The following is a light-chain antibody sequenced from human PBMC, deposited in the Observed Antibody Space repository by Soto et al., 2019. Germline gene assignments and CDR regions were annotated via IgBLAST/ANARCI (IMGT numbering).Light chain of an antibody. Sequence: DIQMTQSPSSLSASVGDSVTFTCRASQSIGFYLNWYQQKPGKAPNLLIYAASNLQSGVPSRFSGSGSGTDFTLTISSLQPEDFATYYCQQSYSTPYTFGQGTKLEIK. CDR1: QSIGFY. CDR2: AAS. V-gene: IGKV1-39*01. CDR3: QQSYSTPYT. J-gene: IGKJ2*01.